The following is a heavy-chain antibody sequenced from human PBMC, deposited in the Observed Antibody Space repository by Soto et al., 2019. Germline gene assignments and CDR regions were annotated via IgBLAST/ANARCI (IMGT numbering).Heavy chain of an antibody. Sequence: EVQLVESGGGLVQPGRSLRLSCAASGFTFDDYAMHWVRQAPGKGLEWVSGISWNSGSIGYADSVKGRFTISRDNAKNSLYLQMNSLGAEDTALYYCAKDIGYGDYEADYYYGMDVWGQGTTVTVSS. CDR2: ISWNSGSI. J-gene: IGHJ6*02. CDR3: AKDIGYGDYEADYYYGMDV. D-gene: IGHD4-17*01. CDR1: GFTFDDYA. V-gene: IGHV3-9*01.